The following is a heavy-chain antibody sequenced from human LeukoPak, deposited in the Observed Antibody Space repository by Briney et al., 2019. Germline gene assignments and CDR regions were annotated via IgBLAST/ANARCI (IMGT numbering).Heavy chain of an antibody. V-gene: IGHV1-18*01. D-gene: IGHD3-22*01. CDR2: ISAYNGNT. Sequence: GASVMVSCKASGYTFTTYGISWVRQAPGQGLEWMGWISAYNGNTNYAQKLQGRVTMTTDTSTSTAYMELRSLRSDDTAVYYCAAYDSSGYYPYYYYGMDVWGQGTTVTVSS. CDR3: AAYDSSGYYPYYYYGMDV. J-gene: IGHJ6*02. CDR1: GYTFTTYG.